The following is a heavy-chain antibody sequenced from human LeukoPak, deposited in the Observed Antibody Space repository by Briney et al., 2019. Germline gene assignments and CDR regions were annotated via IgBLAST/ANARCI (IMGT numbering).Heavy chain of an antibody. CDR1: GGSISATSHY. D-gene: IGHD4-17*01. Sequence: SETLSLTCNVSGGSISATSHYWAWIRQPPGKGLEWIASIHYTGGAYYSPSLRSRVTISVDTSKNQYSLRLHSLTGADTAVYYCARRRVDYGPYYMDVWGKGTTVTI. CDR3: ARRRVDYGPYYMDV. J-gene: IGHJ6*03. V-gene: IGHV4-39*01. CDR2: IHYTGGA.